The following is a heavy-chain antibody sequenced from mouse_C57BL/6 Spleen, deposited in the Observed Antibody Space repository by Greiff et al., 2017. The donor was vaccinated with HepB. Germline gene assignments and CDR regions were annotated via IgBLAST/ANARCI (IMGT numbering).Heavy chain of an antibody. D-gene: IGHD2-1*01. CDR2: INPYNGGT. Sequence: EVKLMESGPVLVKPGASVKMSCKASGYTFTDYYMNWVKQSHGKSLEWIGVINPYNGGTSYNQKFKGKATLTVDKSSSTAYMELNSLTSEDSAVYYCAGDGNYDWFAYWGQGTLVTVSA. CDR1: GYTFTDYY. J-gene: IGHJ3*01. CDR3: AGDGNYDWFAY. V-gene: IGHV1-19*01.